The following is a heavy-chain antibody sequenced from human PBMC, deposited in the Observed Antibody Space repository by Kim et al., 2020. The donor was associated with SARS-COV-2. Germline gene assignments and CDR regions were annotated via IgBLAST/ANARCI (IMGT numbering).Heavy chain of an antibody. CDR1: GGSFSGYY. D-gene: IGHD2-2*02. Sequence: SETLSLTCAVYGGSFSGYYWSWIRQPPGKGLEWIGEINHSGSTNYNPSLKSRVTISVDTSKNQFSLKLSSVTAADTAVYYCARDCSSTSCYNMDVWGQGTTVTVSS. CDR2: INHSGST. J-gene: IGHJ6*02. CDR3: ARDCSSTSCYNMDV. V-gene: IGHV4-34*01.